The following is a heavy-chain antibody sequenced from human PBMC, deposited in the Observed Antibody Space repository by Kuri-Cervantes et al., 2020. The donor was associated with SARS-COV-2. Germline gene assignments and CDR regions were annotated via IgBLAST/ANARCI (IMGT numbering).Heavy chain of an antibody. Sequence: ESLKISCAVYGGSFSGYHWSWIRQPPGKGLEWIGEINHSGSTNYNPSLKSRVTISVDTSKNQFSLRLSSVTAADTAVYYCARGSYDFWSGYYTGCWFDPWGQGTLVTVSS. CDR2: INHSGST. D-gene: IGHD3-3*01. CDR3: ARGSYDFWSGYYTGCWFDP. V-gene: IGHV4-34*01. J-gene: IGHJ5*02. CDR1: GGSFSGYH.